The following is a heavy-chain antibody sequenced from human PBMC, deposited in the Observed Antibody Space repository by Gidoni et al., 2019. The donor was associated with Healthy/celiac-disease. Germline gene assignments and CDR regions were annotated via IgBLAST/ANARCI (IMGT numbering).Heavy chain of an antibody. J-gene: IGHJ3*02. V-gene: IGHV3-64D*09. Sequence: SVKGRFTISRDNSKNTLYLQMSSLRAEDTAVYYCVKGPMTRYYDSSGYYDAWAFDIWGQGTMVTVSS. D-gene: IGHD3-22*01. CDR3: VKGPMTRYYDSSGYYDAWAFDI.